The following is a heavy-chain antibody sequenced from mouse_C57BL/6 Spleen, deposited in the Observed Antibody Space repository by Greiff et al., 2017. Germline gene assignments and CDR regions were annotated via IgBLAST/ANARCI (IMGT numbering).Heavy chain of an antibody. CDR1: GYAFSSYW. V-gene: IGHV1-80*01. CDR2: IYPGDGDT. CDR3: ARKSSYERDYFDY. D-gene: IGHD1-1*01. J-gene: IGHJ2*01. Sequence: VKLQESGAELVKPGASVKISCKASGYAFSSYWMNWVKQRPGKGLEWIGQIYPGDGDTNYNGKFKGKATLTADKSSSTAYMQLSSLTSEDSAVYFCARKSSYERDYFDYWGQGTTRTVSS.